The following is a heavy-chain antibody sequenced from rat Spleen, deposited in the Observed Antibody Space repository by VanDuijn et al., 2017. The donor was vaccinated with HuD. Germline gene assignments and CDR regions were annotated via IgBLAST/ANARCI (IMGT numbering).Heavy chain of an antibody. J-gene: IGHJ2*01. Sequence: EVQLVESDGGLVQPGRSLKLSCAASGFTFSNYGMAWVRQAPTKGLEWVATISYDGSSTYYRDSVKGRFTISRDNAKSTLYLQMDSLRSEDTATYYCARGAGDYWGQGVMVTVSS. CDR1: GFTFSNYG. D-gene: IGHD4-1*01. CDR2: ISYDGSST. V-gene: IGHV5-29*01. CDR3: ARGAGDY.